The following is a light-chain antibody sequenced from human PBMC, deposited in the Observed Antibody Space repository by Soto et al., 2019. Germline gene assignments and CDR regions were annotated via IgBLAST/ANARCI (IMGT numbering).Light chain of an antibody. J-gene: IGKJ5*01. V-gene: IGKV3-20*01. CDR2: GAS. Sequence: IVMTQSPATLSVSPGERATISCRASESVSNNLAWYQQKPGQAPRLLIYGASSRATGIPDRFSGSGSGTDFTLTISRLEPEDFAVYYCQQYGSSLITFGQGTRLEI. CDR1: ESVSNN. CDR3: QQYGSSLIT.